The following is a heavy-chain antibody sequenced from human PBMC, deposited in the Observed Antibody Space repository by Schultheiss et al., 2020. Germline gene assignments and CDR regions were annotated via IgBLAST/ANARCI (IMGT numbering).Heavy chain of an antibody. CDR3: ARLAYCGGVCYSFAAYYYYDSGMDV. CDR1: GYTFTSYG. Sequence: ASVKVSCKASGYTFTSYGISWVRQAPGQGLEWMGWISAYNGNTNYAQKLQGRVTMTTDTSTSTAYMELRSLRSDDTAVYYCARLAYCGGVCYSFAAYYYYDSGMDVGGKGTTVTVSS. D-gene: IGHD2-21*02. CDR2: ISAYNGNT. J-gene: IGHJ6*04. V-gene: IGHV1-18*01.